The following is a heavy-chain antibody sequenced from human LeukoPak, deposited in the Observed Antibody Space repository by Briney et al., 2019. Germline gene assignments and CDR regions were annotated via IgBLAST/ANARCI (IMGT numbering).Heavy chain of an antibody. CDR3: ARDSAHIAMVHYYYYFMDV. CDR1: GGSIYSGGYS. Sequence: PSETLSLTCVVSGGSIYSGGYSWSWIRQPPGKGLEWIGYIYYSGSTYYNPSLKSRVTISVDTSKNQFSLNLSSVTAADTAVYYCARDSAHIAMVHYYYYFMDVWGKGTTVTVSS. CDR2: IYYSGST. J-gene: IGHJ6*03. D-gene: IGHD5-18*01. V-gene: IGHV4-30-4*07.